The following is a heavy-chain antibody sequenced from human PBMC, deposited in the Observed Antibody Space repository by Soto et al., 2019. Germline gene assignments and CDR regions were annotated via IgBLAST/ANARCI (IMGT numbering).Heavy chain of an antibody. Sequence: SETLSLTCAVYGGSFSGYYWSWIRQPPGKGLEWIGEINHSGSTNYNPSLKSRVTISVDTSKNQFSLKLSSVTAADTAVYYCARAAMRPRAFDIWGQGTMVTVSS. D-gene: IGHD2-2*01. CDR2: INHSGST. V-gene: IGHV4-34*01. CDR3: ARAAMRPRAFDI. CDR1: GGSFSGYY. J-gene: IGHJ3*02.